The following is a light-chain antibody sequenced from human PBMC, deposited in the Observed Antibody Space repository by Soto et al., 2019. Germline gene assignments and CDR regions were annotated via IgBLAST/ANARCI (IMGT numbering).Light chain of an antibody. V-gene: IGKV1-39*01. CDR3: QQSHSAPYT. Sequence: DIQMTQSPSSLSASVGDRVTITCRASQSISTSLNWYQQTPGKAPKLLMYAASSLQSGVPSRFMGSGSGTELTLTISALQPEDFATYYCQQSHSAPYTFGQGTKLEIK. CDR2: AAS. J-gene: IGKJ2*01. CDR1: QSISTS.